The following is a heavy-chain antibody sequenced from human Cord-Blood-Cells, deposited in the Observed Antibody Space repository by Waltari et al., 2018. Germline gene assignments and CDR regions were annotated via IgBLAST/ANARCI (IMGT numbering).Heavy chain of an antibody. CDR1: GFTFSSYE. CDR2: ISSSGSTI. CDR3: ARDDSGSYHFDY. Sequence: EVQLVESGGGLVQPGGSLRLSCAASGFTFSSYEMNWVRQAPGKGLEWVSYISSSGSTIYYADSVKGRFTISRDNAKNSLYLQMNSLRAEDTAVYYCARDDSGSYHFDYWGQGTLVTVSS. V-gene: IGHV3-48*03. D-gene: IGHD1-26*01. J-gene: IGHJ4*02.